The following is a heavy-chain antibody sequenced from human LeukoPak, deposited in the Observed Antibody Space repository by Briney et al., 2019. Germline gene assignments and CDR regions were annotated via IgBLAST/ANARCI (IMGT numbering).Heavy chain of an antibody. Sequence: PGGSLRLSCVASGSTFTSYWMHWVRQAPGKGLEWVSGISSSGGSTYYADSVKGRFSISRDNSKNTLYLQMNSLRAEDTAVYYCSRRVYYDSTGYLPFDYWGQGTLVTVSS. CDR1: GSTFTSYW. CDR3: SRRVYYDSTGYLPFDY. D-gene: IGHD3-22*01. J-gene: IGHJ4*02. CDR2: ISSSGGST. V-gene: IGHV3-23*01.